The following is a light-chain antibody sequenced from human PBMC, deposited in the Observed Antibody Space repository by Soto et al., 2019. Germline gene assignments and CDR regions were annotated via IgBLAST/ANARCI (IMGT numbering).Light chain of an antibody. CDR2: GAS. CDR1: QGVSRK. Sequence: DIVMTLSPSTLSVAPGERGTFSCRASQGVSRKLAWYQHKPGQAPRLLISGASTGATGIPARFSGSGSGTEFTLTISSLQSEDCAIYYCQQYHTWPITFGGGTKVDIK. V-gene: IGKV3-15*01. J-gene: IGKJ4*01. CDR3: QQYHTWPIT.